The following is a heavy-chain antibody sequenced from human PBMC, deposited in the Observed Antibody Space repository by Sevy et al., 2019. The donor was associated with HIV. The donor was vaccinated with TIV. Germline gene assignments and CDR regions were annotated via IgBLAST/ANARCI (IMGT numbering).Heavy chain of an antibody. J-gene: IGHJ4*02. V-gene: IGHV3-15*01. CDR3: TADFWSGYHQGYSFDY. Sequence: GGSLRLSCSASGFDLFNVWMTWVRQAPGKGLEWVGRIKSKTDSGTTGYAAPGKGRFTISRDDSNNTLYLQITSLKTDDTTVYYCTADFWSGYHQGYSFDYWGQGTLVTVSS. CDR1: GFDLFNVW. D-gene: IGHD3-3*01. CDR2: IKSKTDSGTT.